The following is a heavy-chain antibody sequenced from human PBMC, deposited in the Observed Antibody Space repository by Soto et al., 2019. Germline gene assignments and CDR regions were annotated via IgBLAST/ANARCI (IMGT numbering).Heavy chain of an antibody. CDR2: VSYDGSYK. CDR3: AKDRPNSSSWTDY. CDR1: GFIFSNYG. D-gene: IGHD6-13*01. V-gene: IGHV3-30*18. Sequence: QVQLVESGGGVVHPGKSLRLSCAASGFIFSNYGMHWVRQAPGKGLEWVAVVSYDGSYKHHADSVKGRFTISRDNSKNTLYLQMNSLRAEDAALYYCAKDRPNSSSWTDYWGQGTLVTVSS. J-gene: IGHJ4*02.